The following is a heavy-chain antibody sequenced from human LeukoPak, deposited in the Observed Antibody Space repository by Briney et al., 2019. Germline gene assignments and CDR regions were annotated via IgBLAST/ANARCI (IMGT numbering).Heavy chain of an antibody. V-gene: IGHV4-59*01. Sequence: SETLSLTCTVSGGSISSYYWSWIRQPPGKGLEWIGYIYYSGSTNYNPSLKSRVTISVDTSKNQFSLKLSSVTAADTAVYYCARGVENSSSSGLGYWGQGTLVTVSS. CDR3: ARGVENSSSSGLGY. CDR1: GGSISSYY. CDR2: IYYSGST. J-gene: IGHJ4*02. D-gene: IGHD6-6*01.